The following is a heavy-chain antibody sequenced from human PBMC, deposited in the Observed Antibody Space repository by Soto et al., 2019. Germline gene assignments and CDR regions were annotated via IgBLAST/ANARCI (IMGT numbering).Heavy chain of an antibody. D-gene: IGHD4-17*01. J-gene: IGHJ1*01. Sequence: QLQLQESGPGLVKPSETLSLTCTVSGGSISSSSYYWGWIRQPPGKGLQWIGNIHYVGSPYYNPSPKSRVTISVDTSKTRFSLRLSSVTAADTAVYYCARLGLPSYGRAAYWGQGTLVTVSS. CDR2: IHYVGSP. V-gene: IGHV4-39*01. CDR3: ARLGLPSYGRAAY. CDR1: GGSISSSSYY.